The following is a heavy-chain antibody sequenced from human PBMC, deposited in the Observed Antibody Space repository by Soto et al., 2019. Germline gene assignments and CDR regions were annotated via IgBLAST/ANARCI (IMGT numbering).Heavy chain of an antibody. J-gene: IGHJ4*02. V-gene: IGHV1-46*03. CDR3: ARADPNQHVFDY. CDR1: GYSFTSYY. CDR2: INPSGGST. Sequence: ASVKVSCKASGYSFTSYYMHWVRQAPGQGLEWMGIINPSGGSTSYAQKFQGRVTMTRDTSTSTVYMELSSLRSEDTAVYYCARADPNQHVFDYWGQGTLVTVSS. D-gene: IGHD2-2*01.